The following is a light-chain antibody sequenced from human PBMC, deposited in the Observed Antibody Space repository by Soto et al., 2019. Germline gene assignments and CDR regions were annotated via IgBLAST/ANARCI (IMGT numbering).Light chain of an antibody. J-gene: IGKJ1*01. CDR2: GAS. Sequence: EIVLTQSPGTLSLSPGERATLSCRASQSVSSSYLGWYQQKPGQAPRLLIYGASSRATGIPDRFRGSGSGTDFTLTISRLEPEDFAVYYCQHYGSSPTTFGQGTKVEVK. CDR1: QSVSSSY. V-gene: IGKV3-20*01. CDR3: QHYGSSPTT.